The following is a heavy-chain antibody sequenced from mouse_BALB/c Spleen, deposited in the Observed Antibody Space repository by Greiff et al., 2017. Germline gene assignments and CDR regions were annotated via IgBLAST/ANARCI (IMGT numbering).Heavy chain of an antibody. V-gene: IGHV2-9*02. CDR1: GFSLTSYG. D-gene: IGHD4-1*01. CDR2: IWAGGST. CDR3: ARDARTGTGDY. Sequence: VQGVESGPGLVAPSQSLSITCTVSGFSLTSYGVHWVRQPPGKGLEWLGVIWAGGSTNYNSALMSRLSISKDNSKSQVFLKMNSQQTDDTAMYYCARDARTGTGDYWGQGTTLTVSS. J-gene: IGHJ2*01.